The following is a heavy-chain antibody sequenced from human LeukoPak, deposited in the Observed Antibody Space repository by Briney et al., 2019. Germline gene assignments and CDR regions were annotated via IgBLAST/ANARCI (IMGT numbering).Heavy chain of an antibody. CDR3: VRDRWPGLGDF. V-gene: IGHV3-66*01. Sequence: GGSLSLSCPASRFIVCENYMSWVRQAPGKGLEWVSTVYNGGLTFYADPVQGRFTISRDNSKNTLYLQMSSLRAEDTAVYYCVRDRWPGLGDFWGQGTTVTVSS. D-gene: IGHD6-19*01. CDR1: RFIVCENY. J-gene: IGHJ6*02. CDR2: VYNGGLT.